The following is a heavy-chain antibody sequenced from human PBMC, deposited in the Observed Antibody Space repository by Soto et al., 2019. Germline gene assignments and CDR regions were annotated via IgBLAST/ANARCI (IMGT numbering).Heavy chain of an antibody. V-gene: IGHV3-9*01. CDR3: AKDGKAYYYYMDV. Sequence: EVQLVESGGGLVQPVRSLRLSCAASGFTFDDYAMHWVRQAPGKGLEWVSGISWNSGSIGYADSVKGRFTISRDNAKNSLYLQMNSLRAEDTALYYCAKDGKAYYYYMDVWGKGTTVTVSS. CDR1: GFTFDDYA. J-gene: IGHJ6*03. CDR2: ISWNSGSI.